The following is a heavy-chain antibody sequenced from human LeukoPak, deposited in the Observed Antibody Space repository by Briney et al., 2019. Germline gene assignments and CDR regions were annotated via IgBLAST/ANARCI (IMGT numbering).Heavy chain of an antibody. CDR1: GFTFSSYG. V-gene: IGHV3-21*01. CDR2: ISSSSSYI. CDR3: ARAGYDYGDPGEVLLDY. Sequence: GGSLRLSCAASGFTFSSYGMSWVRQAPGKGLEWVSSISSSSSYIYYADSVKGRFTISRDNAKNSLYLQMNSLRAEDTAVYYCARAGYDYGDPGEVLLDYWGQGTLATVSS. J-gene: IGHJ4*02. D-gene: IGHD4-17*01.